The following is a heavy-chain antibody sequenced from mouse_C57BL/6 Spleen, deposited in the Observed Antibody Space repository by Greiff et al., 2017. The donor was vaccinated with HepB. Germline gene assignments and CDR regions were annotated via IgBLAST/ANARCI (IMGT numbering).Heavy chain of an antibody. CDR3: ARSAVYYYGSTDY. J-gene: IGHJ2*01. Sequence: VQLQESGPELVKPGASVKISCKASGYAFSSSWMNWVKQRPGKGLEWIGRIYPGDGDTNYNGKFKGKATLTADKSSSTAYMQLSSLTSEDSAVYFCARSAVYYYGSTDYWGQGTTLTVSS. D-gene: IGHD1-1*01. CDR1: GYAFSSSW. CDR2: IYPGDGDT. V-gene: IGHV1-82*01.